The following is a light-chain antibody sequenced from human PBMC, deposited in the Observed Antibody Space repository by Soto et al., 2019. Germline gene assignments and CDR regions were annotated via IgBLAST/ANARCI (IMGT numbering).Light chain of an antibody. V-gene: IGKV3-20*01. CDR1: QSVSSNY. CDR2: GAS. CDR3: QKYGTSPYT. Sequence: EIVLTQSPGTLSLSPGERATLSCRASQSVSSNYLAWYQQKPGQAPSLLIYGASYRATGSPDRFSGSGSGTDFTLTISRLEPEDCAVYYCQKYGTSPYTFGQGTKLEIK. J-gene: IGKJ2*01.